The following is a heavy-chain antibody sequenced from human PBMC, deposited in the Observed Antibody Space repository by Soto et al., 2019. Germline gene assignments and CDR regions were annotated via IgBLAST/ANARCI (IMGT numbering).Heavy chain of an antibody. J-gene: IGHJ5*02. V-gene: IGHV1-69*13. CDR1: GGTFSSYA. D-gene: IGHD2-2*01. CDR2: IIPIFGTA. Sequence: ASVKVSCKASGGTFSSYAISWVRQAPGQGLEWMGGIIPIFGTANYAQKFQGRVTITADESTSTAYMELSSLRSEDTAVYYCARDRVGYCSSTSCYPSYNWFDPWGQGTLVTVSS. CDR3: ARDRVGYCSSTSCYPSYNWFDP.